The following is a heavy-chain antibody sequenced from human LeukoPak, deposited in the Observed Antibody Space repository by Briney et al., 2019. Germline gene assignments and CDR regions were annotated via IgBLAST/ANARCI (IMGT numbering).Heavy chain of an antibody. CDR1: GGSFSDFH. V-gene: IGHV4-34*01. Sequence: SETLSFTCTGYGGSFSDFHRSWIRLPPGKGLPWIEEINHCGNTNYNPYLKSRVTISIDTSKNQFSLKLSSVTAADTAVYYCARGKVTRDWYFDLWGRGTLVTVSS. CDR2: INHCGNT. CDR3: ARGKVTRDWYFDL. J-gene: IGHJ2*01. D-gene: IGHD4-17*01.